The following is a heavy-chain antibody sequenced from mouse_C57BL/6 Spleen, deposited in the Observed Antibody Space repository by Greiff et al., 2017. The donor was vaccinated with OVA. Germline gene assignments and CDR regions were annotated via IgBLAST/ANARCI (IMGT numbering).Heavy chain of an antibody. Sequence: VQLQQSGAELVRPGASVKLSCKASGYTFTDYYINWVKQRPGQGLEWIARIYPGSGNTYYNDKFKGKATLTAEKSSSTAYMQLSSLTSEDSAVYFCARENYGSSYEGAWFAYWGQGTLVTVSA. J-gene: IGHJ3*01. CDR3: ARENYGSSYEGAWFAY. D-gene: IGHD1-1*01. CDR2: IYPGSGNT. CDR1: GYTFTDYY. V-gene: IGHV1-76*01.